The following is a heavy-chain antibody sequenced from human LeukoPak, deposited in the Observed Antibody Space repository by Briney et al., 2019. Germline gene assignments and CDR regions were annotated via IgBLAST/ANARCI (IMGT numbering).Heavy chain of an antibody. Sequence: SETLSLTCTVSGGSISSSSYYWGWIRQPPGKGLEWIGSIYYSGSTYYNPSLKSRVTISVDTSKNQFSLKLSSVTAADTAVYYCARRPDIVVVPAANPLYYYYMDVWGKGTTVTVSS. CDR3: ARRPDIVVVPAANPLYYYYMDV. CDR2: IYYSGST. CDR1: GGSISSSSYY. J-gene: IGHJ6*03. V-gene: IGHV4-39*01. D-gene: IGHD2-2*01.